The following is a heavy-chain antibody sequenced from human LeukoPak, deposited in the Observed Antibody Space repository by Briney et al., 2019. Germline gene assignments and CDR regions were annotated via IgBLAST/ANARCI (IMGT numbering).Heavy chain of an antibody. D-gene: IGHD2-15*01. CDR3: AKTPLDY. J-gene: IGHJ4*02. CDR1: GGSFSGYY. V-gene: IGHV3-23*01. CDR2: ISGSGGST. Sequence: ETLSLTCAVYGGSFSGYYWSWVRQAPGKGLEWVSAISGSGGSTYYADSVKGRFTISRDNSKNTLYLQMNSLRAEDTAVYYCAKTPLDYWGQGTLVTVSS.